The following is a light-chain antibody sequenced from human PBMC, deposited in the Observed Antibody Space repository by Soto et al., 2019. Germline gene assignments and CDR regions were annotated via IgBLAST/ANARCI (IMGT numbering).Light chain of an antibody. CDR3: HQYGSSPWT. CDR2: GAS. Sequence: EIVLTQSPGTLSLCGGERSTLXCKASQSVSSSYLAWYQQKPGQAPRLLIYGASSRATGIPDRFSGSGSGTDFTLTISRLEPEDFAVYYCHQYGSSPWTFGQGTKVDI. V-gene: IGKV3-20*01. CDR1: QSVSSSY. J-gene: IGKJ1*01.